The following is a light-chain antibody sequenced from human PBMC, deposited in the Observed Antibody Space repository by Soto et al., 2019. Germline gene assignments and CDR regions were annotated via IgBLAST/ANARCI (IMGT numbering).Light chain of an antibody. V-gene: IGKV3-15*01. CDR2: GAS. CDR1: QNVNNR. Sequence: EIVMTQSPAMLSVSPGERATLSCRASQNVNNRLAWYQQKAGQPPRLLIYGASTRATGIPARFSGSGSGTEFTLTISSLQSEDFAVYYCQHFNCRLLLFGQGTKVDIK. J-gene: IGKJ1*01. CDR3: QHFNCRLLL.